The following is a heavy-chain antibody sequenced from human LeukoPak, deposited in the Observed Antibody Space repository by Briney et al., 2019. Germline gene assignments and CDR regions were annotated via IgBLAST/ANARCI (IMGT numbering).Heavy chain of an antibody. Sequence: SETLSLTCTVSGGSVSSGSYYWSWVRQPPGKGLEWTGYIYYSGSTIHNPSLKTQVTISVDTSKNQFSLKLSSVTAADTAVYYCARLADILTGYYWFDIWGQGTLVTVSS. D-gene: IGHD3-9*01. CDR2: IYYSGST. V-gene: IGHV4-61*01. CDR3: ARLADILTGYYWFDI. J-gene: IGHJ3*02. CDR1: GGSVSSGSYY.